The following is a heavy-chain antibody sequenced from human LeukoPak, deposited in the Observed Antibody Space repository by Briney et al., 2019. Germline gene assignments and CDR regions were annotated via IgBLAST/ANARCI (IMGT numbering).Heavy chain of an antibody. CDR2: IIPSFGTV. V-gene: IGHV1-69*13. CDR1: AVTFSTYA. D-gene: IGHD4-17*01. CDR3: ARERHPVTMGFQH. J-gene: IGHJ1*01. Sequence: ASVKVSCKASAVTFSTYAITWVRQAPGQGLEWMGGIIPSFGTVYYAQKFQGRVTITADESTSTDYMELSSLRSDDTAVYYCARERHPVTMGFQHWGQGTLVTVSS.